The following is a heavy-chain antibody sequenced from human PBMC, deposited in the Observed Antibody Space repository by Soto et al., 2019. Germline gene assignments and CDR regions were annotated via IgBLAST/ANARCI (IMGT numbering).Heavy chain of an antibody. D-gene: IGHD2-2*01. Sequence: PGGSLRLSCAASGFTFSSYSMNWVRQAAGKGLEWVSYISSSGTTIYYADSVKGRFTISRDNAKNSLYLQMNSLRAEDTAVYYCARPYCSSTSCHYYFDYWGQGTLVTVSS. V-gene: IGHV3-48*01. CDR3: ARPYCSSTSCHYYFDY. CDR1: GFTFSSYS. J-gene: IGHJ4*02. CDR2: ISSSGTTI.